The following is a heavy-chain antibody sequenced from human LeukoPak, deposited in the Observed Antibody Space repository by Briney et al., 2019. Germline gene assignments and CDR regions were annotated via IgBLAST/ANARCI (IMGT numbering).Heavy chain of an antibody. J-gene: IGHJ4*02. CDR1: GGSISSYY. Sequence: SETLSLTCTVSGGSISSYYWSWLRQPPGKGLEWMGYIYYSGSTNYNPSLKSRVTISVDTSKNQFSLKLSSVTAADTAVYYCARASYGLGTFDYWGQGTLVTVSS. V-gene: IGHV4-59*01. CDR2: IYYSGST. D-gene: IGHD5-18*01. CDR3: ARASYGLGTFDY.